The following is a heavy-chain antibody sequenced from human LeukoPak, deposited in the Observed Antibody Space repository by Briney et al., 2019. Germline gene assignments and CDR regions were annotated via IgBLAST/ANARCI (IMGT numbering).Heavy chain of an antibody. J-gene: IGHJ4*02. Sequence: GASVKVSCKTSGYTFTGYYLHWVRQAPGQRPEWMGRIDPDSGGTRYGQKFQGRVTVTRDTSITTVYMELSGLTSDDTAVYYCARVPGPYTTSRFDFWGQGTLVTVFS. CDR1: GYTFTGYY. V-gene: IGHV1-2*02. CDR2: IDPDSGGT. D-gene: IGHD2-2*02. CDR3: ARVPGPYTTSRFDF.